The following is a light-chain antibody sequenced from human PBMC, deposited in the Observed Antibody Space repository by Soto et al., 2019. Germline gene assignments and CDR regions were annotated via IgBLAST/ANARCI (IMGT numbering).Light chain of an antibody. CDR1: SSDVGGHNY. V-gene: IGLV2-8*01. Sequence: QSALTQPPSASGSPGQSVTISCTGTSSDVGGHNYVSWYQQHPGKAPKLMIYEVSKRPSGVPDRFSGSKSGNTASLTVSGLQAEDEADYYCSSYASSNSMFGGGTKLTVL. CDR2: EVS. J-gene: IGLJ3*02. CDR3: SSYASSNSM.